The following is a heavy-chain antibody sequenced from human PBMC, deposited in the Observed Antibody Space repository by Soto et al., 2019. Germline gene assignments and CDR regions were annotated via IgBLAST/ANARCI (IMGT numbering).Heavy chain of an antibody. D-gene: IGHD1-26*01. CDR3: ARRGHSGSFYFDY. J-gene: IGHJ4*02. V-gene: IGHV1-69*01. CDR2: IIPIFGTA. CDR1: GGTFSSYA. Sequence: QVQLVQSGAEVKKPGSSVKVSCTASGGTFSSYAISWVRQARGQGLEWMGGIIPIFGTANYAQKCQGRVTITADESTSTAYMALSSLRSEDTAVYYCARRGHSGSFYFDYWGQGTLVTVSS.